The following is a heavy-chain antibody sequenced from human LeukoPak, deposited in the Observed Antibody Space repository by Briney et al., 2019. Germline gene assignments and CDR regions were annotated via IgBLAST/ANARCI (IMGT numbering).Heavy chain of an antibody. D-gene: IGHD3-22*01. V-gene: IGHV4-38-2*02. Sequence: SETLSLTCTVSTYSISSGYYWGWIRQPPGKGLEWIGSIYHSGSTYYNPSLMSRVSISVDTSKNQFSLKLSSVTAADTAVYYCARGGDSSGYYIYFDCWGQGTLVTVSS. CDR2: IYHSGST. CDR3: ARGGDSSGYYIYFDC. CDR1: TYSISSGYY. J-gene: IGHJ4*02.